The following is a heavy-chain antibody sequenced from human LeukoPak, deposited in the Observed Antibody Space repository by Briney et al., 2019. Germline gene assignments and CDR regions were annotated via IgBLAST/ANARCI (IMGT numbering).Heavy chain of an antibody. J-gene: IGHJ4*02. V-gene: IGHV3-48*03. CDR2: ISSSGSTI. CDR1: GFTFSSYE. D-gene: IGHD3/OR15-3a*01. CDR3: ARDWDWGSFDY. Sequence: GGSLRLSCAASGFTFSSYEMNWVRQAPGKGLEWVSYISSSGSTIYYADSVKGRFTISRDNAKNSLYLPMNSLRAEDTAVYYCARDWDWGSFDYWGQGTLATVSS.